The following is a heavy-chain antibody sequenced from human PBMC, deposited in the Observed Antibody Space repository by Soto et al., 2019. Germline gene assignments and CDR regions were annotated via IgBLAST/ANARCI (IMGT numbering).Heavy chain of an antibody. V-gene: IGHV4-31*03. Sequence: SETLSHTCTVLGGTMRSGGYYWSWIRQHPGKGLEWIGYIYYSGSTYYNPSLKSRVTISVDRSKNQFSLKLSSVTAADTAVYYCARVPDYWGQGILVSVSS. J-gene: IGHJ4*02. CDR2: IYYSGST. CDR1: GGTMRSGGYY. CDR3: ARVPDY. D-gene: IGHD2-2*01.